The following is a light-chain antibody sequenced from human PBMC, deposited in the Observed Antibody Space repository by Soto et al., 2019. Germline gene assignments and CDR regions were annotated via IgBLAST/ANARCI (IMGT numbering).Light chain of an antibody. Sequence: QSVLTQPPSASGTPGQRVTISCSGSSSNIGSNTVNWYQQLPGAAPKLLIFSNIQRPSGVPDRFSGSRSGTSASLAISGLQSEDEADYHCAAWDDSLKAVVLGGGTKLTVL. J-gene: IGLJ2*01. CDR1: SSNIGSNT. CDR3: AAWDDSLKAVV. CDR2: SNI. V-gene: IGLV1-44*01.